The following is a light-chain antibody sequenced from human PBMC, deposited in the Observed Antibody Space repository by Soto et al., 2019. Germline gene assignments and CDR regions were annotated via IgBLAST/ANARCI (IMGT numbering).Light chain of an antibody. J-gene: IGKJ1*01. CDR3: QQYDSVLGT. CDR1: QDISSA. CDR2: DAS. V-gene: IGKV1-13*02. Sequence: AIQLTQSPSSLSASVGDRVSITCRASQDISSALAWFQQKPGKPPNLLIYDASSLKTGVPSRFSGSGSGTDFTLAISSLQPDDFATYYCQQYDSVLGTFGPGTKVDIK.